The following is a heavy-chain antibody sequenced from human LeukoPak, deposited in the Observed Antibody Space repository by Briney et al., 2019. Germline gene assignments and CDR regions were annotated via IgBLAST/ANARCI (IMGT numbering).Heavy chain of an antibody. D-gene: IGHD2-15*01. CDR2: ISTSSSYT. CDR3: ARWYCSGGNCQSDFDY. V-gene: IGHV3-11*03. J-gene: IGHJ4*02. CDR1: GFTFSDYY. Sequence: GSLRLSCAASGFTFSDYYMSWIRQAPGKGLEWVSYISTSSSYTNYADSVKGRFTISRDNAKNPLYLQMNSLRAEDTAVYYCARWYCSGGNCQSDFDYWGQGTLVTVSS.